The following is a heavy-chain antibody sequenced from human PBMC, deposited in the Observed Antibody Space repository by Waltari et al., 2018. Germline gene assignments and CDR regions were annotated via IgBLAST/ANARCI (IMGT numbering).Heavy chain of an antibody. J-gene: IGHJ5*02. CDR3: ARGVWFGA. Sequence: QVQLQESGPGLVKPSETLSLTCTVSGGSISSYYWSWIRQPPGKGLEWIGYIYYSGSTNYNPSLKSRVTISVDTSKNQFSLKLSSVTAADTAVYYCARGVWFGAWGQGTLVTVSS. CDR2: IYYSGST. V-gene: IGHV4-59*01. CDR1: GGSISSYY. D-gene: IGHD6-13*01.